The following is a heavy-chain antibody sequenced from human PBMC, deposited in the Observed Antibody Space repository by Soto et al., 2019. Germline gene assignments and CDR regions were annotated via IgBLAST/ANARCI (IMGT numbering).Heavy chain of an antibody. D-gene: IGHD4-17*01. V-gene: IGHV4-31*03. J-gene: IGHJ6*02. CDR2: IYYSGNT. CDR1: GASINGGGYY. CDR3: ARDPSYGDYSYYGMDV. Sequence: QVQLQESGPGLVKPSQTLSLTCTVSGASINGGGYYWSWIRQHPGKGLEWSGYIYYSGNTYYRPYLKSRVTISVDTSKNHFSLRLTSVTAADTAVYYCARDPSYGDYSYYGMDVWGRGTTVTVSS.